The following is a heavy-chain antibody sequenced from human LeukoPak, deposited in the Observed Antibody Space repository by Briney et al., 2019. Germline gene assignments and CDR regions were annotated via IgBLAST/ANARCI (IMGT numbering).Heavy chain of an antibody. V-gene: IGHV4-30-2*01. CDR1: GGSISSGGYY. Sequence: PSETLSLTCTVSGGSISSGGYYWSWIRQPPGKGLEWIRYIYHSGSTYYNPSLKSRVTISVDKSKNQFSLKLSSVTAADTAVYYCARGVVTAAKSRFDYWGQGTLVTVSS. J-gene: IGHJ4*02. CDR3: ARGVVTAAKSRFDY. CDR2: IYHSGST. D-gene: IGHD2-21*02.